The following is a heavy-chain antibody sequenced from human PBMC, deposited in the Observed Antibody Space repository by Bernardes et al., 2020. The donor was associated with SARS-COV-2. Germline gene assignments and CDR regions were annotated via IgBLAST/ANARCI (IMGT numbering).Heavy chain of an antibody. V-gene: IGHV4-59*12. J-gene: IGHJ6*02. CDR2: IYYNGNS. D-gene: IGHD2-15*01. CDR1: GGSISNYY. CDR3: ARGQQVVVAATTYYYYYGMDV. Sequence: SETLSLTCSVSGGSISNYYWTWIRQPPGKGLEWIGYIYYNGNSKYNPSLKSRVTISVDTSKNQFSLKLSSVTAADTAVYYCARGQQVVVAATTYYYYYGMDVWGQGTTVTVSS.